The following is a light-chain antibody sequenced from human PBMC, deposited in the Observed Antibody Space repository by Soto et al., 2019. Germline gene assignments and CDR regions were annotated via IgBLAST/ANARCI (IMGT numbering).Light chain of an antibody. CDR1: NSDVGGYNY. Sequence: QSVLTQPASVSGSPGQSITISCTGTNSDVGGYNYVSWYQQHPGKAPKFMIYDVSSRPSGVSDRFSVSKAGNTASLTISGLQAEDEADYYCSSYTTSNTRQIVFGTGTKVTVL. J-gene: IGLJ1*01. CDR2: DVS. V-gene: IGLV2-14*01. CDR3: SSYTTSNTRQIV.